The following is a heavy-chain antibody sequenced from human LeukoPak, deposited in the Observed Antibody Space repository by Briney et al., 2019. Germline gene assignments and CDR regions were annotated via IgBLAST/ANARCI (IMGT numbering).Heavy chain of an antibody. Sequence: SETLSLTCTVSGGSISSYYWSWIRQPPGKRLEWIGYIHYSWSTNYNPSLKSRVTMSLDTSTNQFSLKLNSVTAADTAVYYCAREDGGGFDYWGQGTLVTVSS. CDR1: GGSISSYY. J-gene: IGHJ4*02. D-gene: IGHD3-16*01. CDR2: IHYSWST. V-gene: IGHV4-59*01. CDR3: AREDGGGFDY.